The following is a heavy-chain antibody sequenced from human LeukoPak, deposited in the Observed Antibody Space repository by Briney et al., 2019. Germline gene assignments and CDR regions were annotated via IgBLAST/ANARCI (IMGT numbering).Heavy chain of an antibody. CDR2: IYPGDSDT. Sequence: PGESLKLSCKGSGYSFTSYWIGWVRQMPGKGLEWMGIIYPGDSDTRYSPSFQGQVTISADKSISTAYPQWSSLKASDTAMYYCARYYYDSSGYYHFDYWGQGTLVTVSS. J-gene: IGHJ4*02. CDR1: GYSFTSYW. V-gene: IGHV5-51*03. CDR3: ARYYYDSSGYYHFDY. D-gene: IGHD3-22*01.